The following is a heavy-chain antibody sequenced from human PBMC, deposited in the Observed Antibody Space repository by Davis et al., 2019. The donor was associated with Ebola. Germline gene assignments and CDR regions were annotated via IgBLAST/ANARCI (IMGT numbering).Heavy chain of an antibody. CDR1: GGSISSSRYY. D-gene: IGHD1-26*01. V-gene: IGHV4-39*01. CDR2: FFYTGIS. J-gene: IGHJ4*02. Sequence: MPSETLSLTCSVSGGSISSSRYYWGWIRQPPGEGLQWIASFFYTGISYFNPSLKSRVTVSVDTSKNQFSLKLDSVTAADTAVYYCAIQIVGATRVFDYWGQGTLVTVSS. CDR3: AIQIVGATRVFDY.